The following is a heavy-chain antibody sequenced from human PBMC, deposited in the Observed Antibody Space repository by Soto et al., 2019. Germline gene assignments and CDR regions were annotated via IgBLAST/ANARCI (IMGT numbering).Heavy chain of an antibody. J-gene: IGHJ6*02. CDR1: RVSFNNNG. CDR3: ARVLYYGSGSYSPYGMDV. D-gene: IGHD3-10*01. V-gene: IGHV1-69*01. Sequence: QVQLVQSGAEVKKPGSSVKVSCKTSRVSFNNNGIGWVRQAPGHGLEWMGGVSPPFRTSNYARKFQGRISITADASTGTVNMGLSSLTSEDTAQYYCARVLYYGSGSYSPYGMDVWGRGTTVTVSS. CDR2: VSPPFRTS.